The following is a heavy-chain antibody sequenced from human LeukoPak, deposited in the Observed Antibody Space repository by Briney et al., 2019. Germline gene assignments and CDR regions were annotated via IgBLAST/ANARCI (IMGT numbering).Heavy chain of an antibody. CDR1: GGSISSSSYY. CDR2: IYYSGST. D-gene: IGHD5-24*01. J-gene: IGHJ6*03. Sequence: PSETLSLTCTVSGGSISSSSYYWGWIRQPPGKGLEWIGSIYYSGSTYYNPSLKSRVTISVDTPKNQFSLKLSSVTAADTAVYYCARLPKSRDGYNPYYYYYYMDVWGKGTTVTISS. CDR3: ARLPKSRDGYNPYYYYYYMDV. V-gene: IGHV4-39*01.